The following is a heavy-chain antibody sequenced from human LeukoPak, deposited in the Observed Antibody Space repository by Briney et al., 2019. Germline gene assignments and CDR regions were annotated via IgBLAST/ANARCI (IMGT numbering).Heavy chain of an antibody. V-gene: IGHV4-39*07. CDR1: GVSISSSTYY. CDR2: IYYSGNT. J-gene: IGHJ5*02. CDR3: ARAPRLWFGEFRNWFDP. D-gene: IGHD3-10*01. Sequence: SETLSLTCTVSGVSISSSTYYWGWIHQPPGKGLEWIGRIYYSGNTYYNPSLQSRTTISVDTSKNQFSLKLSSVTAADTAVYYCARAPRLWFGEFRNWFDPWGQGTLVTVSS.